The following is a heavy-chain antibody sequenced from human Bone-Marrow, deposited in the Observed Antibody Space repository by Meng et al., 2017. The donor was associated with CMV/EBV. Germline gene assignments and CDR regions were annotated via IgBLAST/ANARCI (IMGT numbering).Heavy chain of an antibody. J-gene: IGHJ4*02. Sequence: ASVKVSCKASGYTFTSYGISWVRQAPGQGLEWMGWISAYNGNTNYAQKLQGRVTMTTDTSTSTAYMALRSLRSDDTAVYYCARVTFKQLQYVQDYWGQGTLVTVSS. V-gene: IGHV1-18*01. D-gene: IGHD2-2*02. CDR2: ISAYNGNT. CDR3: ARVTFKQLQYVQDY. CDR1: GYTFTSYG.